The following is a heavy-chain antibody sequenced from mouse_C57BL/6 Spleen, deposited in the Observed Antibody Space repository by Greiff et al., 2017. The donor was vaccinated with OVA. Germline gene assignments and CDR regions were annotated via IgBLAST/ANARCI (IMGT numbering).Heavy chain of an antibody. J-gene: IGHJ2*01. D-gene: IGHD2-1*01. CDR1: GYTFTSYW. CDR3: AVLYYGNYFDY. V-gene: IGHV1-61*01. Sequence: QVQLQQPGAELVRPGSSVKLSCKASGYTFTSYWMDWVKQRPGQGLEWIGNIYPSDSETHYNQKFKDKATLTVDKSSSTAYMQLSSLTSEDSAVYYCAVLYYGNYFDYWGQGTTLTVSS. CDR2: IYPSDSET.